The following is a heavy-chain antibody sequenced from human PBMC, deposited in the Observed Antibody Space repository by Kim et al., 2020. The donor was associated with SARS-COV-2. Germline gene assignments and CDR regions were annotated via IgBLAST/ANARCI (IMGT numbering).Heavy chain of an antibody. D-gene: IGHD5-12*01. CDR3: ARVASHYYDMDV. CDR2: K. V-gene: IGHV3-33*01. Sequence: KNDAASVEGRFTISRDNSKTTLYPEMNSLSAEDTAVYYCARVASHYYDMDVWGEGTTVTVSS. J-gene: IGHJ6*02.